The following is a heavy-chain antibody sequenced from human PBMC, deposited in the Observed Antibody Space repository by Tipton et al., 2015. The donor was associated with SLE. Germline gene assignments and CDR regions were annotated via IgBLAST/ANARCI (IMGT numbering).Heavy chain of an antibody. CDR3: ARGGLGYSYYYYMDV. V-gene: IGHV4-59*01. CDR2: IYYSGST. J-gene: IGHJ6*03. CDR1: GGSISSYY. D-gene: IGHD5-18*01. Sequence: GLVKPSETLSLTCTVSGGSISSYYWSWIRQPPGKGLEWIGYIYYSGSTNYNPSLKRRVTISVDTSKNQFSLKLSSVTAADTAVYYCARGGLGYSYYYYMDVWGKGTTVTVSS.